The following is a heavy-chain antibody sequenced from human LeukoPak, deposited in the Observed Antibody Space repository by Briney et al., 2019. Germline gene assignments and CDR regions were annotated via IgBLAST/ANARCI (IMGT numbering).Heavy chain of an antibody. V-gene: IGHV3-30-3*01. D-gene: IGHD1-26*01. Sequence: GGSLRLSCAASGFTFSSYAMHWVRQAPGKGLEWVAVISYDGSNKYYADSVKGRFTISRDNSKNTLYLQMNSLRAEDTAVYYCARPHSIVGATGAFDIWGQGTMVTVSS. CDR2: ISYDGSNK. CDR3: ARPHSIVGATGAFDI. J-gene: IGHJ3*02. CDR1: GFTFSSYA.